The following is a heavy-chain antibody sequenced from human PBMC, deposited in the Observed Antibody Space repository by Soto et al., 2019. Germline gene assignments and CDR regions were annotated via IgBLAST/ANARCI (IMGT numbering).Heavy chain of an antibody. V-gene: IGHV3-72*01. J-gene: IGHJ4*02. D-gene: IGHD5-18*01. CDR2: IRDRPDIYTT. Sequence: PWGSLRLSCAASGFTFSSYGMHWVRQDPGKGLEWVGRIRDRPDIYTTDYAASVKDRFIISRDDSKNLLYLHMNNLKTEDSAVYFCTREAIQLWFEFWGKGTLVTVSS. CDR1: GFTFSSYG. CDR3: TREAIQLWFEF.